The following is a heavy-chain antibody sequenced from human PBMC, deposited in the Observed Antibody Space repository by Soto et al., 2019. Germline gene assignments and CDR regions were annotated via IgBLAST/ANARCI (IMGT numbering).Heavy chain of an antibody. V-gene: IGHV1-3*01. Sequence: QVQLVQSGAEGKKPGASVKVSCKASGYTFTSYAMHWVRQAPGQRLEGMGWINAGNGNRKYSQKFQGRVTVTRDTSASTAYMELSSLRSEDTAVYYCARDIASFDYWGQGTLVTVSS. CDR3: ARDIASFDY. J-gene: IGHJ4*02. CDR2: INAGNGNR. D-gene: IGHD6-13*01. CDR1: GYTFTSYA.